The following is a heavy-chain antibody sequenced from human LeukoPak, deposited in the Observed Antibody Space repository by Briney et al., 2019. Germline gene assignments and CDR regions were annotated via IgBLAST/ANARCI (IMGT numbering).Heavy chain of an antibody. CDR3: ARDGVVRGVIVY. V-gene: IGHV1-2*02. Sequence: ASVKVSCKAFGYTFTDYYIHWVRQAPGQGLEWMGWIDPNSGGTNYAQKFQGRLTLTRDTSITTAYMELSRLRSDDTAVYYCARDGVVRGVIVYWGQGTLVTVSS. D-gene: IGHD3-10*01. CDR2: IDPNSGGT. CDR1: GYTFTDYY. J-gene: IGHJ4*02.